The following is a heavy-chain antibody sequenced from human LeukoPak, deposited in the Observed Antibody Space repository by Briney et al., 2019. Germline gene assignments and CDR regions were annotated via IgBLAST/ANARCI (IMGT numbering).Heavy chain of an antibody. CDR2: IKEDGSDK. CDR3: AELGITMIGGA. J-gene: IGHJ6*04. Sequence: GGSLRLSCAASGFSFSNYWMSWVRQAPGKGLEWVANIKEDGSDKYYVDSVKGRFIISRDNVKNSLYLQMNSLRAEDTAVYYCAELGITMIGGAWGKGTTVTISS. CDR1: GFSFSNYW. V-gene: IGHV3-7*01. D-gene: IGHD3-10*02.